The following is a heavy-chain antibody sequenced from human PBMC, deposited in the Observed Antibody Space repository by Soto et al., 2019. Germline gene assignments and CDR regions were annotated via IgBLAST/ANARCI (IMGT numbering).Heavy chain of an antibody. CDR1: GFTFSSYS. D-gene: IGHD3-22*01. CDR2: ISSSSSTI. Sequence: GGSLRLSCAASGFTFSSYSMNWVRQAPGKGLEWVSYISSSSSTIYYADSVKGRFTISRDNAKNSLYLQMNSLRDEDTAVYYCARSTYYYDTGGYLYWGQGTLVTVSS. CDR3: ARSTYYYDTGGYLY. J-gene: IGHJ4*02. V-gene: IGHV3-48*02.